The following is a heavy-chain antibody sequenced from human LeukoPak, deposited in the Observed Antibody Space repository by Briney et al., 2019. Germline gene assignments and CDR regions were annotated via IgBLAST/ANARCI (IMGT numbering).Heavy chain of an antibody. V-gene: IGHV4-4*02. J-gene: IGHJ3*02. D-gene: IGHD6-6*01. CDR1: GFTVSSNY. Sequence: GSLRLSCAASGFTVSSNYMSWVRQAPGKGLEWIGEIYHSGSTNYNPSLKSRVTISVDKSKNQFSLKLSSVTAADTAVYYCARGSMSRHDAFDIWGQGTMVTVSS. CDR3: ARGSMSRHDAFDI. CDR2: IYHSGST.